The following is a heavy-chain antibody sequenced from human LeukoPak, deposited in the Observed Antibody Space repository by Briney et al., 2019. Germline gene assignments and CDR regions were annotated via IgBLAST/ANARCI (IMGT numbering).Heavy chain of an antibody. D-gene: IGHD3-22*01. CDR1: GYTFTGYY. V-gene: IGHV1-46*01. CDR2: INPSGGST. Sequence: GASVKVSCKASGYTFTGYYMHWVRQAPGQGLEWMGIINPSGGSTSYAQKFQGRVTMTRDTSTSTVYMELSSLRSEDTAVYYCARDRITMMLFDYWGQGTLVTVSS. J-gene: IGHJ4*02. CDR3: ARDRITMMLFDY.